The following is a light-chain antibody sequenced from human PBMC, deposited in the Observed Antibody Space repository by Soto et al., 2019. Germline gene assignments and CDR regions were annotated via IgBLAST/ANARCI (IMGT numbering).Light chain of an antibody. J-gene: IGKJ3*01. V-gene: IGKV1-33*01. CDR3: QQYDNLPS. Sequence: DIQMTQSPSSLSASVGDRVTITCQASQDISNDLNWYQQRPGKAPKPLIYDASNLETGVPSRFSRSGSGTDFPFTISSLQPEDISTYYVQQYDNLPSVGPETKVNIK. CDR2: DAS. CDR1: QDISND.